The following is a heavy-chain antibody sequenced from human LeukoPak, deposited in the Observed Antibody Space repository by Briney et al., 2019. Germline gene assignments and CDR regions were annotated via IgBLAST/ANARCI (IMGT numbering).Heavy chain of an antibody. D-gene: IGHD3-22*01. J-gene: IGHJ3*02. CDR1: GFTFSNYG. CDR3: AREYYYDSSGTDAFDI. CDR2: ISGSGGST. V-gene: IGHV3-23*01. Sequence: PGGSLRLSCAASGFTFSNYGMAWVRPVPGKGLEWVSAISGSGGSTYYADSVKGRFTISRDNSKNTLYLQMNSLRAEDTAVYYCAREYYYDSSGTDAFDIWGQGAMVTVSS.